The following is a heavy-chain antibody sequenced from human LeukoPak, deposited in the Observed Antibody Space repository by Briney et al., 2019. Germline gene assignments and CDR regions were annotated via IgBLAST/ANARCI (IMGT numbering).Heavy chain of an antibody. D-gene: IGHD6-13*01. CDR3: ARVDSPIAAADY. CDR1: GFTFSNYA. CDR2: ISSSSSYI. V-gene: IGHV3-21*01. Sequence: GGSLRLSCAASGFTFSNYAMNWVRQAPGRGLEWVSSISSSSSYIYYADSVKGRFTISRDNAKNSLYLQMNSLRAEDTAVYYCARVDSPIAAADYWGQGTLVTVSS. J-gene: IGHJ4*02.